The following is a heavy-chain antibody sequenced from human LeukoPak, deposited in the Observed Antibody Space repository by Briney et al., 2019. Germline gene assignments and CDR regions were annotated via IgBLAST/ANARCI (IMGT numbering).Heavy chain of an antibody. CDR1: GGTFSSYA. V-gene: IGHV1-69*05. D-gene: IGHD1-7*01. CDR2: IIPIIGTA. J-gene: IGHJ4*02. Sequence: SVKVSCKASGGTFSSYAISWVRQAPGQGLEWMGGIIPIIGTANYAQKFQGRVTITTDESTSTAYMELSSLRSEDTAVYYCAREGLDNWNYEGFDYWGQGTLVTVSS. CDR3: AREGLDNWNYEGFDY.